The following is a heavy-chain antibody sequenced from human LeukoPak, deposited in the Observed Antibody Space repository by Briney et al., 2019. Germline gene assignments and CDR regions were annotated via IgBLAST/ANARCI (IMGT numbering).Heavy chain of an antibody. CDR2: ISYDGSNK. CDR1: GFTFSSYA. Sequence: GGSLRLSCAASGFTFSSYAMHWVRQAPGKGLEWVAVISYDGSNKYYADSVKGRFTTSRDNSKNTLYLQMNSLRAEDTAVYYCAKAEGHGDYYFDYWGQGTLVTVSS. CDR3: AKAEGHGDYYFDY. V-gene: IGHV3-30*04. D-gene: IGHD4-17*01. J-gene: IGHJ4*02.